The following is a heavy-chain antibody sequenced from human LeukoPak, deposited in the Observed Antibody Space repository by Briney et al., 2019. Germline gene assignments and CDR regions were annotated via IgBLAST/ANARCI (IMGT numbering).Heavy chain of an antibody. CDR3: ARRSDYNDILTGYYNANFDY. J-gene: IGHJ4*02. D-gene: IGHD3-9*01. CDR1: GFTFSSYS. Sequence: KAGGSLRLSCAASGFTFSSYSMNWVRQAPGKGLEWVSSISSSSSYIYYADSVKGRFTISRDNAKNSLYLQMNSLRAEDTAVYYCARRSDYNDILTGYYNANFDYWGQGTLVTVSS. V-gene: IGHV3-21*01. CDR2: ISSSSSYI.